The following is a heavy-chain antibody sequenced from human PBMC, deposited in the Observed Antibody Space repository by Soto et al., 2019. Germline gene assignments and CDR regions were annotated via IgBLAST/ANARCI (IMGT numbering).Heavy chain of an antibody. J-gene: IGHJ3*02. CDR2: ISSSGSTI. CDR3: ASGSRAVYLEPDIVVVVAATGAFDI. V-gene: IGHV3-11*01. CDR1: GFTFSDYY. Sequence: GGSLRLSCAASGFTFSDYYMSWIRQAPGKGLEWVSYISSSGSTIYYADSVKGRFTISRDNAKNSLYLQMNSLRAEDTAVYYCASGSRAVYLEPDIVVVVAATGAFDIWGQGTMVTVSS. D-gene: IGHD2-15*01.